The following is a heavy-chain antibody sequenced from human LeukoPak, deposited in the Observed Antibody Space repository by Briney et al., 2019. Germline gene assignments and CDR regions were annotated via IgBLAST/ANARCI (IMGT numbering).Heavy chain of an antibody. D-gene: IGHD3-10*01. J-gene: IGHJ4*02. V-gene: IGHV4-59*08. Sequence: PSETLSLTCTVSGGSISSYHWSWIRQPPGKGLEWIGYIHYSGSTNYNPSLKSRITMSVDTSKNESSLKLTSVTAADTAVFYCVRKGSSGFDYWGQGTLVTVSS. CDR3: VRKGSSGFDY. CDR1: GGSISSYH. CDR2: IHYSGST.